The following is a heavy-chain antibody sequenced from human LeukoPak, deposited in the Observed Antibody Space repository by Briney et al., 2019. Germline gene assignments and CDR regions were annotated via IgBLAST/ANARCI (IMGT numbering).Heavy chain of an antibody. CDR3: ARAYLPAVAGLTYFDY. D-gene: IGHD6-19*01. J-gene: IGHJ4*02. CDR1: GYTFTSYY. V-gene: IGHV1-46*01. Sequence: ASVKVSCKASGYTFTSYYMHWVRQAPGQGLEWMGIINPSGGSASYAQKFQGRVTMTRDTSTSTVYMELSSLRSEDTAVYYCARAYLPAVAGLTYFDYWAREPWSPSPQ. CDR2: INPSGGSA.